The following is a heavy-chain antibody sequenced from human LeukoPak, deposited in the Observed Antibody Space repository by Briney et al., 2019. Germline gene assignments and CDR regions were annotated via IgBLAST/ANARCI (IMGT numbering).Heavy chain of an antibody. CDR2: MNPNSGNT. J-gene: IGHJ4*02. CDR1: GYTFTSYD. CDR3: ATRAWGAAAGIPYY. Sequence: ASVKASCKASGYTFTSYDINWVRQATGQGLEWMGWMNPNSGNTGYAQKFQGRVTMTRNTSISTAYMELSSLRSEDTAVYYCATRAWGAAAGIPYYWGQGTLVTVSS. V-gene: IGHV1-8*01. D-gene: IGHD6-13*01.